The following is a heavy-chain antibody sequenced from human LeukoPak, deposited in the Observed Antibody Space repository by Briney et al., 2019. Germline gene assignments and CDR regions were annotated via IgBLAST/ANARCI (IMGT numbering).Heavy chain of an antibody. Sequence: QPGGSLRLSCAASGFPFRSYAMSWVRQAPGKGLEWLSGISDSGGSTYYADSVKGRFTISRDNSKNTLYLQMNSLRAEDTAVYYCAKEALYSSSWDYFDYWGQGTLVTASS. V-gene: IGHV3-23*01. CDR3: AKEALYSSSWDYFDY. D-gene: IGHD6-13*01. CDR1: GFPFRSYA. CDR2: ISDSGGST. J-gene: IGHJ4*02.